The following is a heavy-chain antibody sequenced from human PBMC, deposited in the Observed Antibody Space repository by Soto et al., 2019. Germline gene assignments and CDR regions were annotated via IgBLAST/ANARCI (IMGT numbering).Heavy chain of an antibody. CDR1: GYTFINYD. Sequence: QVQLVQSGAEVKKPGASVKVSCKASGYTFINYDLNWVRQAPGQGLEWMGWMSPNSGNTAYAQKFQGRVTMTRDTSISTAYMELRSLRSEDTAVYYCARGLDLRNYYLVSWGQGTLVSVSS. CDR2: MSPNSGNT. V-gene: IGHV1-8*01. J-gene: IGHJ5*01. CDR3: ARGLDLRNYYLVS. D-gene: IGHD1-7*01.